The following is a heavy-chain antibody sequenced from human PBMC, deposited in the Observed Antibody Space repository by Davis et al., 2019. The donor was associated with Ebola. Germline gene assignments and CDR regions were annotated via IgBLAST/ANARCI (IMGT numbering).Heavy chain of an antibody. J-gene: IGHJ5*02. CDR3: ARDTKAAHAP. V-gene: IGHV3-21*04. CDR1: GFTFTTYS. D-gene: IGHD6-6*01. Sequence: PGGSLRLSCAASGFTFTTYSMSWVRQAPGKALEWVSSISSDSDYIYYADSAKGRFTISRDNAKNSLYLQMNSLRAEDTAVYYCARDTKAAHAPWGQGTLVTVSS. CDR2: ISSDSDYI.